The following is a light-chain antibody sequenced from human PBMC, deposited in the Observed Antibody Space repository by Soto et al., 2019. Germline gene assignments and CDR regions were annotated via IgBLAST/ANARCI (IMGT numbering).Light chain of an antibody. Sequence: DIQMTQSPSSLSASVVDRVTISCRASQSISTYLNWYQQKPGKAPKLLIYAASSLQSGVPSRFSGSGSGTDFTLTINSLQPEDFATYSCQQTYSAPGTFGPGTKVDVK. CDR2: AAS. CDR1: QSISTY. J-gene: IGKJ3*01. V-gene: IGKV1-39*01. CDR3: QQTYSAPGT.